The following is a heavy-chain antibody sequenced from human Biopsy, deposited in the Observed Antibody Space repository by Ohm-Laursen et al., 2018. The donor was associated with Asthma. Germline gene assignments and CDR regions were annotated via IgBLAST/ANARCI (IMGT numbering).Heavy chain of an antibody. CDR2: IYYSGTT. J-gene: IGHJ6*02. D-gene: IGHD6-13*01. Sequence: SDTLSLTWSLSSGSGGYMRSGNYYWGWIRQPPGKGLEWIGSIYYSGTTYYNPSLERRVTVSADTSKNQFSLKLTSVTAADTAVYYCVRGSSSWHHGPFHYYYGLDVWGQGTTATVSS. CDR1: SGSGGYMRSGNYY. CDR3: VRGSSSWHHGPFHYYYGLDV. V-gene: IGHV4-39*01.